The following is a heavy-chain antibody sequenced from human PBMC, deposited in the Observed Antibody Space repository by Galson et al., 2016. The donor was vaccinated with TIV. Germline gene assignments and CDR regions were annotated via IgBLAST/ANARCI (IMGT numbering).Heavy chain of an antibody. CDR2: IVPLFRTT. V-gene: IGHV1-69*13. CDR1: GGSFSTHT. CDR3: AKDRNTALDTYYYYYGMDV. D-gene: IGHD5-18*01. J-gene: IGHJ6*02. Sequence: SVKVSCKASGGSFSTHTFNWARQAPGQGLEWMGGIVPLFRTTNYAQKFQGRVTFTADESSSTAYMEVSRLTSDDTAVYYCAKDRNTALDTYYYYYGMDVWGQGTTVTVSS.